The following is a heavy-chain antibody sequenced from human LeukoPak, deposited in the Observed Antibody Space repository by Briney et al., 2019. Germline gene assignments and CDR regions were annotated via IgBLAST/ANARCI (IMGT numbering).Heavy chain of an antibody. V-gene: IGHV3-21*06. CDR3: ARDCGGDCYLDY. D-gene: IGHD2-21*02. CDR1: GFTFSNYN. J-gene: IGHJ4*02. CDR2: ITSTSSYM. Sequence: GGSLRLSCAASGFTFSNYNMNWVRQAPGKGLEWVSSITSTSSYMYYADSVKGRFTISRGNAKNSLYLQMNSLRAEDTAVYYCARDCGGDCYLDYWCQGTLVTVSS.